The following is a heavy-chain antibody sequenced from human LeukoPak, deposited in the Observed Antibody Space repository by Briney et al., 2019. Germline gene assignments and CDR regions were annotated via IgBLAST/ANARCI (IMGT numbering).Heavy chain of an antibody. Sequence: ASVKVSCKASGYTFTSYDINWVRQAPGQGLEWMGWISAYNGNTNYAQKLQGRVTMTTDTSTSTAYMELRSLRSDDTAVYYCARGGGMWFGWVVTAIPQSPLFDYWGQGTLVTVSS. J-gene: IGHJ4*02. CDR2: ISAYNGNT. V-gene: IGHV1-18*01. CDR1: GYTFTSYD. D-gene: IGHD2-21*02. CDR3: ARGGGMWFGWVVTAIPQSPLFDY.